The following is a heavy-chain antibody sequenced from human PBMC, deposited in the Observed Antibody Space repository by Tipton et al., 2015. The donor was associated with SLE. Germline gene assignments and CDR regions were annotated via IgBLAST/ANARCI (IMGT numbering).Heavy chain of an antibody. CDR3: AKELVVVTALDY. Sequence: SLRLSCAASGFTFSTYGMNWVRQAPGKGLEWVSAISGSGGTTYYADSVKGRVTISRDNSKNTLFLQMNSLRAEDTAVYYCAKELVVVTALDYWGQGTLVTVSS. CDR2: ISGSGGTT. J-gene: IGHJ4*02. CDR1: GFTFSTYG. V-gene: IGHV3-23*01. D-gene: IGHD2-21*02.